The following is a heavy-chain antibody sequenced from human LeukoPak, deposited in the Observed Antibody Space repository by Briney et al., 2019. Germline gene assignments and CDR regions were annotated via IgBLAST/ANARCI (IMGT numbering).Heavy chain of an antibody. J-gene: IGHJ4*02. D-gene: IGHD1-26*01. Sequence: GASVNVSCKASGGSFSRHAISWVRQAPGQGLEWMGEIIPLFGTTHYAQKFQGRVTITTDESTSTGYVELSSLRSEDTAVYYCARGVIVAATHFDNWGQGTLVTVSS. V-gene: IGHV1-69*05. CDR2: IIPLFGTT. CDR1: GGSFSRHA. CDR3: ARGVIVAATHFDN.